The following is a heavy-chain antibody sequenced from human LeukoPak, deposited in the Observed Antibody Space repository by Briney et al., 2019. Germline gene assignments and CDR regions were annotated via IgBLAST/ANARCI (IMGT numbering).Heavy chain of an antibody. CDR3: AELGITMIGGV. D-gene: IGHD3-10*02. CDR2: IHYDSSTE. Sequence: PGGSLRLSCAASGFAFSPYGMHWVRQAPGKGLEWVAYIHYDSSTEDYADSVKGRFTISRDNAKNSLYLQMNSLRAEDTAVYYCAELGITMIGGVWGKGTTVTISS. J-gene: IGHJ6*04. V-gene: IGHV3-30*02. CDR1: GFAFSPYG.